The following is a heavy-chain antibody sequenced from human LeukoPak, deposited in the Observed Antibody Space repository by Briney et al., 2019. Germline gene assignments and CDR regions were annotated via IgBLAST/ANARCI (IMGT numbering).Heavy chain of an antibody. V-gene: IGHV4-59*11. D-gene: IGHD6-13*01. Sequence: SETLSLTCTVSGASISTHYWSWIRQPPEKGPEWIGDFYFSGSTNYNPSLKSRATISGDTSKNQFSLNLRSVTAADTVVYYCARAGGIATAHLDLDHWGRGTLVTVSS. CDR3: ARAGGIATAHLDLDH. CDR2: FYFSGST. J-gene: IGHJ4*02. CDR1: GASISTHY.